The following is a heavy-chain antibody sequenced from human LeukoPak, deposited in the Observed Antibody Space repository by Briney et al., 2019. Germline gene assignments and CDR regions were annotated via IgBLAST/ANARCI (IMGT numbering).Heavy chain of an antibody. J-gene: IGHJ5*02. Sequence: GGSLRLSXAASGFTFSDYYMSWVRQAPGKGVELVSYISSIGITIYYSDSLKGRFTISRDNAKNSLYLQMNSLRAEDTAVYYCARELVSRFDPWGQGTLVTVSS. V-gene: IGHV3-11*04. CDR1: GFTFSDYY. CDR2: ISSIGITI. D-gene: IGHD3-22*01. CDR3: ARELVSRFDP.